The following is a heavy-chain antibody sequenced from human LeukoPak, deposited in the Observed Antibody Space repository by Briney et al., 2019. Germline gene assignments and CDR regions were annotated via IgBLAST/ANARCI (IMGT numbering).Heavy chain of an antibody. D-gene: IGHD3-9*01. CDR1: GYNFPRNG. CDR3: ARDQTGYLDWFDP. V-gene: IGHV1-18*01. CDR2: ISAYNGNT. Sequence: ASVKVSCKPSGYNFPRNGISWVRQAPGQGLEWMGWISAYNGNTNYAQKLQGRVTMTTDTSTSTAYMELRSLRSDDTAVYYCARDQTGYLDWFDPWGQGTLVTVSS. J-gene: IGHJ5*02.